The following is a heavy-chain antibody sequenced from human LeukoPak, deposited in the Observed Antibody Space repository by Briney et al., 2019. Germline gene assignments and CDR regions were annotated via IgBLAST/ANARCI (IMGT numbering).Heavy chain of an antibody. CDR2: IKSKTDGGTT. J-gene: IGHJ4*02. CDR1: GFTFSNAW. D-gene: IGHD1-26*01. CDR3: TTDSVIVGATVFDY. V-gene: IGHV3-15*01. Sequence: GGSLRLSCAASGFTFSNAWMSWVRQAPGKGLEWVGRIKSKTDGGTTDYAAPVKGRFTISRDDSKNTLYLQMNSLKTEVTAVYYCTTDSVIVGATVFDYWGQGTLVTVSS.